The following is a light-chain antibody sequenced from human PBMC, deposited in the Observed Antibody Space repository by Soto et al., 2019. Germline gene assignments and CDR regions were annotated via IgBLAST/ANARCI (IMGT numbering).Light chain of an antibody. CDR3: QQYNNWPLT. V-gene: IGKV3-15*01. Sequence: EIVMTQSPPTLSVSPGERVTLSCRASQSVSSNLAWYQQKPGQAPRLLIYGASTRATDIPARFSGSGSGTEFTLTISSTQTEDFAVYDCQQYNNWPLTVGQGTKVEIK. J-gene: IGKJ1*01. CDR2: GAS. CDR1: QSVSSN.